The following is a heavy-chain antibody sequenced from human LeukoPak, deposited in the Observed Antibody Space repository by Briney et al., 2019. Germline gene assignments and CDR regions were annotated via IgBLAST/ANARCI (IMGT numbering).Heavy chain of an antibody. Sequence: GGSLRLSCAASGFTFRSYAMNWVRQAPSKGLEWVAYIYYDGIDKNYADTVKGRFIISRDNSKNTLYLQMNSLRDEDTAVYYCTKEGGDTVVLPEAHAFDIWGQGTMVTVSS. J-gene: IGHJ3*02. D-gene: IGHD2-2*01. V-gene: IGHV3-30*02. CDR2: IYYDGIDK. CDR3: TKEGGDTVVLPEAHAFDI. CDR1: GFTFRSYA.